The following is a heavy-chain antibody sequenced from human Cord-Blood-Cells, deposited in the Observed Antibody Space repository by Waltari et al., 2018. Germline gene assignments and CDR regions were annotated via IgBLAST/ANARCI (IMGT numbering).Heavy chain of an antibody. J-gene: IGHJ3*02. Sequence: QGPLVESGGGVVQPWRSLSRPCAASGFTFHSYGVDWVRQAPGKGLEWVAVISYDGSNKYYADSVKGRFTISIDNSKNTLYLQMNSLRAEDTAVYYCASEGHDAFDIWAKGQWSPSLQ. V-gene: IGHV3-30*03. CDR3: ASEGHDAFDI. CDR2: ISYDGSNK. CDR1: GFTFHSYG.